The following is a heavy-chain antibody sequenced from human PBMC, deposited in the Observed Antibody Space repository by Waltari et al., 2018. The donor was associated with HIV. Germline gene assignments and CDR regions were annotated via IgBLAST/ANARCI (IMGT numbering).Heavy chain of an antibody. V-gene: IGHV3-23*04. CDR1: GFTFTNYA. D-gene: IGHD3-22*01. CDR3: AKDDSTGSSGYYPFHY. J-gene: IGHJ4*02. Sequence: EVQLVESGGGLVQPGGSLRLSCAASGFTFTNYAMNWVRKAPGKGWEWVSASSGSGGSTYYADSVKGRFTIARDNSKNTLYLQMNSLRAEDTALYYCAKDDSTGSSGYYPFHYWGQGTLITVSS. CDR2: SSGSGGST.